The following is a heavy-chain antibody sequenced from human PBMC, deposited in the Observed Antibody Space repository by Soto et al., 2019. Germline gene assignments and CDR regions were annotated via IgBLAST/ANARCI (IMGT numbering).Heavy chain of an antibody. D-gene: IGHD2-15*01. CDR2: ISGYNGNA. CDR1: GYTFSSQG. V-gene: IGHV1-18*01. Sequence: QVQLVQSGAEVRKPGASVKVSCKASGYTFSSQGIIWVGQAPGQGLEWMGWISGYNGNAKYAQRFQGRVTMTTDTSTSTVYMDLRSLGSDDSAVYYCAREGSYGWYDCSGQGTLVTVSS. CDR3: AREGSYGWYDC. J-gene: IGHJ5*01.